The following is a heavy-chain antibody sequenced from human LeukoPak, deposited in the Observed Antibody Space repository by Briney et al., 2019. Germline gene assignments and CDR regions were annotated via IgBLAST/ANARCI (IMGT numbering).Heavy chain of an antibody. CDR1: GGSISSYY. J-gene: IGHJ5*02. CDR3: ARARGPGYSSSWYGNWFDP. Sequence: SETLSLTCTVSGGSISSYYWSWIRQPPGKGLAWIGYIYYSGSTNYNPSLKSRVTISVDTSKNQFSLKLSSVTAADTAVYYCARARGPGYSSSWYGNWFDPWGQGTLVTVSS. CDR2: IYYSGST. V-gene: IGHV4-59*12. D-gene: IGHD6-13*01.